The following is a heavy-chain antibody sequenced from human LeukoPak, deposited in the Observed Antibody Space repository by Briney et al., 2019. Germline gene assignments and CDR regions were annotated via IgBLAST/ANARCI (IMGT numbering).Heavy chain of an antibody. J-gene: IGHJ2*01. CDR2: IYTSGST. CDR1: GGSISSYY. D-gene: IGHD1-26*01. Sequence: PSETLSLTCTVSGGSISSYYWSWIRQPAGKGLEWIGRIYTSGSTNYNPSLKSRVTMSVDTSKNQFSLKLSSVTAADTAVYYCARDWGIYSGSYSHWYFDLWGRGTLVTVPS. CDR3: ARDWGIYSGSYSHWYFDL. V-gene: IGHV4-4*07.